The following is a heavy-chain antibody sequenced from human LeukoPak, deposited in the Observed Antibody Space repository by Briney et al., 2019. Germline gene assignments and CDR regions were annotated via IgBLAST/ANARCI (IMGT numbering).Heavy chain of an antibody. CDR2: INHSGST. V-gene: IGHV4-34*01. J-gene: IGHJ6*02. D-gene: IGHD3-10*01. Sequence: SETLSLTCAVYGGSFSGYYWSWIRQPPGKGLEWIGEINHSGSTNYNPSLKSRVTISVDTSKNQFSLKLSSVTAADTAVYYCARGDYGSGSYVYYYYYYGMDVWGQGTTVTVSS. CDR1: GGSFSGYY. CDR3: ARGDYGSGSYVYYYYYYGMDV.